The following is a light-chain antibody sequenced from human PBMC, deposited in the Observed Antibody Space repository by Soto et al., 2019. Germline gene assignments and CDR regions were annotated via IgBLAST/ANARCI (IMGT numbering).Light chain of an antibody. V-gene: IGKV1-33*01. CDR1: RDIGNY. CDR3: QQYDNLPFT. Sequence: DIQMTQSPSPLSASVGDRVTISCQASRDIGNYLNWYQQRPGKASKLLIYHASTLEAGVPPRFSGSGSGTDYTFTISSLQPEDVATYFCQQYDNLPFTFGPGTKVDLK. J-gene: IGKJ3*01. CDR2: HAS.